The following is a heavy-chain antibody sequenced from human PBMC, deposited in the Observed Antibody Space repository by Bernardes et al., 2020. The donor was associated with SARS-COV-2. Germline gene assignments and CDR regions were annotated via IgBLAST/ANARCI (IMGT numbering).Heavy chain of an antibody. CDR1: GGSISTGSYY. CDR3: ARQFDLGAARGDSYAYDY. V-gene: IGHV4-39*01. Sequence: SETLSLTCTVSGGSISTGSYYWNWLRQTPGKGLEWVGNIYYTGRINVNPSLQSRVAISIDLSKHQFSLKLRSVTAADSAIYYCARQFDLGAARGDSYAYDYWGQGTLVTVSS. D-gene: IGHD5-18*01. J-gene: IGHJ4*02. CDR2: IYYTGRI.